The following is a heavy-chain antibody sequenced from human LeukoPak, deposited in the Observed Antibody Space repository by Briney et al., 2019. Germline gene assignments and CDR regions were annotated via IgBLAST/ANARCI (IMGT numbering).Heavy chain of an antibody. J-gene: IGHJ4*02. V-gene: IGHV4-59*08. CDR2: IHYSGST. CDR1: GGSISTYY. D-gene: IGHD3-22*01. CDR3: AGGYYSRQFDY. Sequence: SETLSLTCTVSGGSISTYYWSWIRQPPGKGLEWIGYIHYSGSTNYNPSLKSRVTISVDTSKNQFSLKLSSVTAADTAVYYCAGGYYSRQFDYWGQGTLVTVSS.